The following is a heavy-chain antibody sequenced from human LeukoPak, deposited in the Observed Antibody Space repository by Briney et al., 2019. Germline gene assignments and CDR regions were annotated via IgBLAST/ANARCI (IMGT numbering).Heavy chain of an antibody. Sequence: ASVTVSCTTSGYSFTDYQMHWVRQAPGQGLEWMGWINPKSGGTNYAQKFAGRVTVTRDTSINTAYMELSRLTFDDTAVYYCARVFQYYYDRSGSPELVSHFDYWGQGTLVTVSS. V-gene: IGHV1-2*02. D-gene: IGHD3-22*01. CDR2: INPKSGGT. J-gene: IGHJ4*02. CDR1: GYSFTDYQ. CDR3: ARVFQYYYDRSGSPELVSHFDY.